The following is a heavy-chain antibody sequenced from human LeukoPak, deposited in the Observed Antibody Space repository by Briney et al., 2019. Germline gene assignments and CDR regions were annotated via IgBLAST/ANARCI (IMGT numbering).Heavy chain of an antibody. D-gene: IGHD6-19*01. Sequence: GGSLRLSCTASAFTVSSNCMSWVRQAPGKGLEWVSAISGSGGSTYYADSVKGRFTISRDNSKNTLYLQMNSLRAEDTAVYYCAKSSSGWTNYYYYYGMDVWGQGTTVTVSS. J-gene: IGHJ6*02. V-gene: IGHV3-23*01. CDR2: ISGSGGST. CDR3: AKSSSGWTNYYYYYGMDV. CDR1: AFTVSSNC.